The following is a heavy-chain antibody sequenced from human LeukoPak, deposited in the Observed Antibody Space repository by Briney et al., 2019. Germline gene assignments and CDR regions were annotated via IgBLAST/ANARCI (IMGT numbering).Heavy chain of an antibody. J-gene: IGHJ4*02. V-gene: IGHV4-59*01. D-gene: IGHD3-3*01. CDR3: ARARTVFGVVDYFDY. Sequence: SETLYLTCTVSGGSISDYYWSWIRQPPGKGLKWIAFTHYTGSTNYNPSLKSRVTISVDTSKNQFSLKLSSVTAADTAVYFCARARTVFGVVDYFDYWGQGTLVTVSS. CDR2: THYTGST. CDR1: GGSISDYY.